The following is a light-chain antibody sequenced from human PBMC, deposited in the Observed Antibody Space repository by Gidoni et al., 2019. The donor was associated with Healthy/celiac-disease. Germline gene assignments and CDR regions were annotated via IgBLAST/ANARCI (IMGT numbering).Light chain of an antibody. CDR3: NSRDSSGNHLRVV. CDR1: SLRSYY. J-gene: IGLJ2*01. CDR2: GKN. V-gene: IGLV3-19*01. Sequence: SSELTQDPAVSVAVGQTVRITCQGDSLRSYYASWYQQTPGQAPVLVIYGKNNLPSGIPDRFSCASSGNTASFTITGAPAEDEADYYWNSRDSSGNHLRVVFGGGTKLTVL.